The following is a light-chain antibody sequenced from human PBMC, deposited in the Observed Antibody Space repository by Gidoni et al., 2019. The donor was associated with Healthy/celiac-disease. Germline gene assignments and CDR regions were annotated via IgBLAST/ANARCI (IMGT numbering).Light chain of an antibody. CDR3: QQYGSSLYT. CDR2: GAS. V-gene: IGKV3-20*01. J-gene: IGKJ2*01. Sequence: EMVLTQSPGTLSLSPGERATLSCRDSQSVSSSYLAWYQQTPGQSPRLLIYGASSRATGIPDRCSGSGSGTAFTLTISRLEPEDFAVYYCQQYGSSLYTFGQGTKLEIK. CDR1: QSVSSSY.